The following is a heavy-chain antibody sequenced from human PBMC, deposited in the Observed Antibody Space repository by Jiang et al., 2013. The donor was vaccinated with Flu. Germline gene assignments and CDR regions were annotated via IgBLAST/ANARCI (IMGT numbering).Heavy chain of an antibody. D-gene: IGHD1-26*01. CDR3: ATSYVGATSNYYYYGMDV. CDR2: IYPGDSDT. V-gene: IGHV5-51*01. Sequence: GLEWMGIIYPGDSDTRYSPSFQGQVTISADKSISTAYLQWSSLKASDTAMYYCATSYVGATSNYYYYGMDVWGQGTTVTVSS. J-gene: IGHJ6*02.